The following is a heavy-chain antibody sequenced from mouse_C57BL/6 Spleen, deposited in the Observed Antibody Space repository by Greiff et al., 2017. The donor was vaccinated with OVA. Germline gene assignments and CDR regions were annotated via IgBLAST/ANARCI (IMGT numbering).Heavy chain of an antibody. J-gene: IGHJ1*03. CDR2: ISYSGST. D-gene: IGHD1-1*01. CDR3: ARNYYGSSYVWYFDV. V-gene: IGHV3-8*01. CDR1: GYSITSDY. Sequence: DVMLVESGPGLAKPSQTLSLTCSVTGYSITSDYWNWIRKFPGNKLEYMGYISYSGSTYYNPSLKSRISITRDTSKNQYYLQLNSVTTEDTATYYCARNYYGSSYVWYFDVWGTGTTVTVSS.